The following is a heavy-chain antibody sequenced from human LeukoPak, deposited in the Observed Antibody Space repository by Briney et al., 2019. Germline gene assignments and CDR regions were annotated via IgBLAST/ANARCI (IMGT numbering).Heavy chain of an antibody. Sequence: GGSLRLSCAASGFTFSNYWMSWVRQAPGKGLEWVANMKQDGSETYYVDSVKGRFSISRDNAKNSLYLQMNSLRGEDTAVYYCARLADYDRSGYFDYWGQGTLVTVSS. J-gene: IGHJ4*02. CDR3: ARLADYDRSGYFDY. CDR1: GFTFSNYW. V-gene: IGHV3-7*01. CDR2: MKQDGSET. D-gene: IGHD3-22*01.